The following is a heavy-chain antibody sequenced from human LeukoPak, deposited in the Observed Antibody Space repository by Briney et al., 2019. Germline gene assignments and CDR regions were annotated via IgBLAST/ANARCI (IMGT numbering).Heavy chain of an antibody. V-gene: IGHV4-38-2*02. Sequence: SETLSLTCTVSRDSISGHHWKWIRQPPGKGLEGIGSLYHSGSTYYSPSLSSRVTMSVDTSKNHFSLKLTSVTAADTAMYHCARIHSHAYSSYWGQGTLVTVSS. D-gene: IGHD3-16*01. CDR1: RDSISGHH. CDR2: LYHSGST. J-gene: IGHJ4*02. CDR3: ARIHSHAYSSY.